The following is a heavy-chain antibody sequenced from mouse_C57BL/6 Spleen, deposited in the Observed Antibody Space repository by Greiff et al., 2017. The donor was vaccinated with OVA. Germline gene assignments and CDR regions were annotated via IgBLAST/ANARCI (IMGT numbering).Heavy chain of an antibody. V-gene: IGHV1-50*01. D-gene: IGHD2-1*01. CDR2: IDPSDSYT. J-gene: IGHJ3*01. CDR1: GYTFTSYW. Sequence: QVHVKQPGAELVKPGASVKLSCKASGYTFTSYWMQWVKQRPGQGLEWIGEIDPSDSYTNYNQKFKGKATLTVDTSSSPAYMQLSSLTSEDSAVYYCARRDIYYGNYGAYWGQGTLVTVSA. CDR3: ARRDIYYGNYGAY.